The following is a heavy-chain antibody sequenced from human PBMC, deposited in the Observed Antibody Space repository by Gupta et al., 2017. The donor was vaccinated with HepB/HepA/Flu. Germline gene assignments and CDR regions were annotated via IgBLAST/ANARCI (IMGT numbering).Heavy chain of an antibody. J-gene: IGHJ3*02. D-gene: IGHD1-26*01. CDR2: IWYDGSNK. CDR1: GFTFSSHG. V-gene: IGHV3-33*01. Sequence: GSLRLSCAASGFTFSSHGMHRVRQAPGKGLEWVAVIWYDGSNKYYADSVKGRFTISRDNSKNTLYLQMNSLRAEDTAVYYCARAKWELHSFDIWGQGTMVTVSS. CDR3: ARAKWELHSFDI.